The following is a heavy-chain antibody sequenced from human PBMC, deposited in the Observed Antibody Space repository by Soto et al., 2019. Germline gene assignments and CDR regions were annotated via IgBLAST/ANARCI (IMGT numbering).Heavy chain of an antibody. Sequence: EVQLVESGGGLVKPGGSLRLSCAASEFSFSDYSMNWVRQAPGKGLEWVSSISSSSSNINYADSVKGRFSISRDNAKKLLFLQMNSLRVEDTAVYFCARHPPWHPDYGSTNLAFDLWGQGTMVTVSS. J-gene: IGHJ3*01. CDR2: ISSSSSNI. V-gene: IGHV3-21*01. CDR3: ARHPPWHPDYGSTNLAFDL. D-gene: IGHD3-10*01. CDR1: EFSFSDYS.